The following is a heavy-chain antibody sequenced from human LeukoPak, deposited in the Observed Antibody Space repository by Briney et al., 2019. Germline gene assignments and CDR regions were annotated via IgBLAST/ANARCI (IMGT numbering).Heavy chain of an antibody. Sequence: PGGSLRLSCAASGFILSSCEMNWVRQAPGKGLEWVSYVSSSGSSIFYPDSVKGRFTISRDSAKNSLYLQMNSLRAEDTAVYYCARRFDLRGRGTLVTVSS. CDR1: GFILSSCE. V-gene: IGHV3-48*03. J-gene: IGHJ2*01. CDR3: ARRFDL. CDR2: VSSSGSSI.